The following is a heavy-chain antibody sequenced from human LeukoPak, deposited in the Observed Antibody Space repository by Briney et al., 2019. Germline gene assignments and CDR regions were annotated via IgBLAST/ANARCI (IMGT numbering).Heavy chain of an antibody. V-gene: IGHV4-4*07. CDR2: IYISGST. Sequence: TSETLSLTCTVSGGSISSYYWSWIRQPAGKGLEWIGRIYISGSTNYNPSLKSRVTMSVDTSKNQFSLKLSSVTAADTAVYYCARRMVSSSWFYYYYYYMDVWGKGTTVTVSS. J-gene: IGHJ6*03. D-gene: IGHD6-13*01. CDR1: GGSISSYY. CDR3: ARRMVSSSWFYYYYYYMDV.